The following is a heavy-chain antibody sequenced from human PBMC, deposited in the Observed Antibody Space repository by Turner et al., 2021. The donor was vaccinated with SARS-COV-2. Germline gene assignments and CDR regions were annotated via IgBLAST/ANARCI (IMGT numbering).Heavy chain of an antibody. D-gene: IGHD6-19*01. CDR2: IRQDGIEK. V-gene: IGHV3-7*04. CDR3: ARGTVAAH. J-gene: IGHJ4*02. Sequence: EVQLVESGGGLVQPVGSLRLSCAASGFTFSDYWMTWVRQAPGKGLEWVANIRQDGIEKNYVDSVKGRFTISRDNAKNSVFLQMNSLRDEDTALYYCARGTVAAHWGQGTQVTVSS. CDR1: GFTFSDYW.